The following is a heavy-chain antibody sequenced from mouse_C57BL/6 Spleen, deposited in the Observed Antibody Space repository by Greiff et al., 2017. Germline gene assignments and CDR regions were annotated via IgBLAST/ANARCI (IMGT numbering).Heavy chain of an antibody. J-gene: IGHJ1*03. CDR3: ARLDYSNYEYFDV. D-gene: IGHD2-5*01. Sequence: VKLMESGAELAKPGASVKLSCKASGYTFTSYWMHWVKQRPGQGLEWIGYINPSSGYTKYNQKFKDKATLTADKSSSTAYMQLSSLTYEDSAVYYCARLDYSNYEYFDVWGTGTTVTVSS. CDR2: INPSSGYT. CDR1: GYTFTSYW. V-gene: IGHV1-7*01.